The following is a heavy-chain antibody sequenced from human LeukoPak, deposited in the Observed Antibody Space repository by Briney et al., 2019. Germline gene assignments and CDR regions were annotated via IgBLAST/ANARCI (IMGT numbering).Heavy chain of an antibody. J-gene: IGHJ4*02. V-gene: IGHV4-34*01. Sequence: PSETLSLTCAVYGGSFCVYYWSWIRQPPGKGLEWIGSIYYSGSTYYNPSLKSRVTMSVDTSKNQFSLKLSSVTAADTAVYYCARRGSYYRVDYWGQGTLVTVSS. D-gene: IGHD1-26*01. CDR3: ARRGSYYRVDY. CDR2: IYYSGST. CDR1: GGSFCVYY.